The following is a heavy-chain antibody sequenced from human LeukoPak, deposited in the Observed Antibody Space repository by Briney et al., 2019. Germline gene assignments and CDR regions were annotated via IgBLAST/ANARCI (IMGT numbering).Heavy chain of an antibody. J-gene: IGHJ4*02. CDR3: ARGELWFGALFHTPFDY. V-gene: IGHV1-2*02. D-gene: IGHD3-10*01. CDR2: SNPNSGGT. CDR1: GYTFTGYY. Sequence: ASVKVSCKASGYTFTGYYMHWVRQAPGRGLELMGWSNPNSGGTNYAQKFQGRVTMNRDTSISTAYMELSRLRSDDTAVYYCARGELWFGALFHTPFDYWGQGTLVTVSS.